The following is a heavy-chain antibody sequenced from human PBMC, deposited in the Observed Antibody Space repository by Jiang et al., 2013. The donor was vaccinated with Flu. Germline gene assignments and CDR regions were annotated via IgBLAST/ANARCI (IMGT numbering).Heavy chain of an antibody. CDR3: ARAARGGVLDY. V-gene: IGHV1-3*04. Sequence: PEWMGRLNTNSGDTEYSQNFQDRVSFTRDKSATTAYMDLSSLTSDDTSVYYCARAARGGVLDYWGQGALVTVSS. J-gene: IGHJ4*02. D-gene: IGHD2-8*02. CDR2: LNTNSGDT.